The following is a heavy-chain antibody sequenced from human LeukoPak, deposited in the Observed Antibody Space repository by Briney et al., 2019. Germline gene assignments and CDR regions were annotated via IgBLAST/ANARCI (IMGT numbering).Heavy chain of an antibody. CDR3: AELGITMIGGV. J-gene: IGHJ6*04. CDR2: IKQDGSEK. Sequence: GGSLRLSCAASGFTFSSYAMSWVRQAPGKGLEWVANIKQDGSEKHYVDSVKGRFTISRDKAKNSLYLQMNSLRAEDTAVYYCAELGITMIGGVWGKGTTVTISS. CDR1: GFTFSSYA. D-gene: IGHD3-10*02. V-gene: IGHV3-7*01.